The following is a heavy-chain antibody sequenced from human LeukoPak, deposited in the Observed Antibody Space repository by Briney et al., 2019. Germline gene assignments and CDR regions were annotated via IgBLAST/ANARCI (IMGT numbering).Heavy chain of an antibody. J-gene: IGHJ6*02. D-gene: IGHD2-15*01. V-gene: IGHV3-73*01. CDR1: GLSFSGSA. Sequence: QAGGSLRLSCAASGLSFSGSAIHWVRQASVKGLEWVGRIRSKANSYVTVYAASISGRFTISRDDSTNTAYLQMNSLKTEDTAVYYCTRHSDKYCSGANCYVYHFYGLDVWGQGTTVTVSS. CDR3: TRHSDKYCSGANCYVYHFYGLDV. CDR2: IRSKANSYVT.